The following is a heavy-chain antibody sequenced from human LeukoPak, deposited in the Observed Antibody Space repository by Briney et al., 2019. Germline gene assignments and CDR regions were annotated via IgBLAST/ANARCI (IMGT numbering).Heavy chain of an antibody. CDR3: AKDDSSGYYPDY. CDR2: ISWDGGST. D-gene: IGHD3-22*01. J-gene: IGHJ4*02. CDR1: GFTLDDYT. Sequence: PGGSLRLSCAASGFTLDDYTMHWVRQAPGKGLEWVSLISWDGGSTYYADSVKGRFTISRDNSKNSLYLQMNSLRTEDTALYYCAKDDSSGYYPDYWGQGTLVTVSS. V-gene: IGHV3-43*01.